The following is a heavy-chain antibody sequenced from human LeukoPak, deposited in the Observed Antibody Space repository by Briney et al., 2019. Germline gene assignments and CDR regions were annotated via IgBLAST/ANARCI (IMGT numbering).Heavy chain of an antibody. CDR3: ARGNGGPYYYYYMDV. D-gene: IGHD4-23*01. CDR1: GGTFSSYA. Sequence: SVKVSYKASGGTFSSYAISWVRQAPGQGLEWMGGIIPIFGTANYAQKFQGRVTITTDESTSTAYMELSSLRSEDTAVYYCARGNGGPYYYYYMDVWGKGTTVTVSS. CDR2: IIPIFGTA. J-gene: IGHJ6*03. V-gene: IGHV1-69*05.